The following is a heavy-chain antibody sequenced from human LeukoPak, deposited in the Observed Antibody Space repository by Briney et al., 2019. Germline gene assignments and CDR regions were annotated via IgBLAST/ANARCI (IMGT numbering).Heavy chain of an antibody. CDR2: INHPGST. J-gene: IGHJ6*03. Sequence: IPSETLSLTCAVFGGSFSGYYWSWVRQPPGKGLEWIGEINHPGSTNFNPSLKSRVTISVDTSKNQFSLKLSSVTAADTAVYYCARGYDSSGYVYYYYYMDVWGKGTTVTVSS. CDR1: GGSFSGYY. CDR3: ARGYDSSGYVYYYYYMDV. D-gene: IGHD3-22*01. V-gene: IGHV4-34*01.